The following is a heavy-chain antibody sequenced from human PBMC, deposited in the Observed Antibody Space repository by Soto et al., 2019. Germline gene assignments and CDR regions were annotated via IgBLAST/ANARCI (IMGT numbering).Heavy chain of an antibody. CDR1: GYTFSNYG. CDR2: ISGYNAKT. CDR3: ARDRRDYAWGSYRSYFDS. V-gene: IGHV1-18*01. Sequence: QVQLVQSGPEVKKPGASVKVSCKTSGYTFSNYGISWLRQAPGRGLEWMGWISGYNAKTNYTQKVQGRVSMTTDTSTSTAYLHVLSLRSDDTAVYYCARDRRDYAWGSYRSYFDSWGQGTLVSVSS. J-gene: IGHJ4*02. D-gene: IGHD3-16*02.